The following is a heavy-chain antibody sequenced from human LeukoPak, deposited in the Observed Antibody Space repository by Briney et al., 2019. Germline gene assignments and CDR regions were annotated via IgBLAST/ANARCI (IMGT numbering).Heavy chain of an antibody. CDR3: AGFSAYSSSWPEPNDAFDI. CDR1: GGSFSGYY. J-gene: IGHJ3*02. CDR2: INHSGST. V-gene: IGHV4-34*01. Sequence: SETLSLTCAVYGGSFSGYYWSWIRQPPGKGLVWIGEINHSGSTNYNPSLKSRVTISVDTSKNRFSLKLSSVTAADTAVYYCAGFSAYSSSWPEPNDAFDIWGQGTMVTVSS. D-gene: IGHD6-13*01.